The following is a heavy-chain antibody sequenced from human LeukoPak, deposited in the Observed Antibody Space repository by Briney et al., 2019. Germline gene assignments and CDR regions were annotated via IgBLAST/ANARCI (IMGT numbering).Heavy chain of an antibody. CDR2: ISSSSTI. D-gene: IGHD4-17*01. CDR3: ARDQSDYGDPTDFDY. CDR1: GFTFSSYS. Sequence: SGGSLRLSCAASGFTFSSYSMNWVRQAPGKGLEWVSYISSSSTIYYTDSVKGRFTISRDNAKNSLYLQMNSLRAEDTAVYYCARDQSDYGDPTDFDYWGQGTLVTVSS. V-gene: IGHV3-48*04. J-gene: IGHJ4*02.